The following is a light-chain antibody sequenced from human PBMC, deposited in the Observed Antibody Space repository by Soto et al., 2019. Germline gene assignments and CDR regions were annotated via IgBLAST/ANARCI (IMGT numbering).Light chain of an antibody. CDR1: QRLTHW. Sequence: DIQLTQSPSSVSASVGDRVTITCRASQRLTHWLAWYQQKPGKAPKLLIYATSSLQSGVPSRFSGSRSGTDYTLTIASLQPEDFATYYCQQANAFTFGGGTKVEIK. V-gene: IGKV1-12*02. CDR3: QQANAFT. J-gene: IGKJ4*01. CDR2: ATS.